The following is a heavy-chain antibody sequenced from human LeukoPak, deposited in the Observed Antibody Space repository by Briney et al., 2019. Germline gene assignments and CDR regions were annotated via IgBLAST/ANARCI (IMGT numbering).Heavy chain of an antibody. CDR3: ARVPNYYDSSPLDY. V-gene: IGHV4-34*01. J-gene: IGHJ4*02. CDR2: INHSGST. Sequence: PSETLSLTCAVYGGSFSGYYWSWIRQPPGKGLEWIGEINHSGSTSYNPSLKSRVTISVDTSKNQFSLKLSSVTAADTAVYYCARVPNYYDSSPLDYWGQGTLVTVSS. CDR1: GGSFSGYY. D-gene: IGHD3-22*01.